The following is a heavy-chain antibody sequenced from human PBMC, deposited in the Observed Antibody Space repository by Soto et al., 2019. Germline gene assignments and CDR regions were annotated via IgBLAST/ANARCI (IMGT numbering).Heavy chain of an antibody. Sequence: SETLSLTCTVSGGSISSGGYYWSWIRQHPGKGLEWIGYIYYSGSTYYNPSLKSRVTISVDTSKNQFSLKLSSVTAAETAVYYRARVVTIFGGEENCFDTWGQGTLVTVSS. CDR3: ARVVTIFGGEENCFDT. V-gene: IGHV4-31*03. CDR2: IYYSGST. J-gene: IGHJ5*02. D-gene: IGHD3-3*01. CDR1: GGSISSGGYY.